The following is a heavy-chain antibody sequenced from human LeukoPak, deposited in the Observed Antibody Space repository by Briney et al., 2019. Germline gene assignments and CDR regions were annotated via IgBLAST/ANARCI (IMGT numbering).Heavy chain of an antibody. CDR2: ISSNGGST. CDR1: GFTFSSYA. Sequence: GESLRLSCSASGFTFSSYAMHWVRQAPGKGLECVSTISSNGGSTFYADSVKGRFTISRDNSKNTLYLQMSSLRPEDTAVYYCVKSYSSGWYFFDYWGQGTLVTVSS. J-gene: IGHJ4*02. D-gene: IGHD6-19*01. V-gene: IGHV3-64D*09. CDR3: VKSYSSGWYFFDY.